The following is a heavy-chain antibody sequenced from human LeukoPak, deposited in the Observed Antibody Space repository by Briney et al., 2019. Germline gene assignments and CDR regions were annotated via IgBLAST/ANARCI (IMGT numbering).Heavy chain of an antibody. Sequence: GGSLRLSCAASGLTFSSYWMSRVRQAPGKGLEWVANIKQDGSEKYYVDSVKGRFTISRDNAKNSLYLQMNSLRAEDTAVYYCARGLYSSGWYEGSFDYWGQGTLVTVSS. J-gene: IGHJ4*02. CDR3: ARGLYSSGWYEGSFDY. CDR2: IKQDGSEK. CDR1: GLTFSSYW. V-gene: IGHV3-7*01. D-gene: IGHD6-19*01.